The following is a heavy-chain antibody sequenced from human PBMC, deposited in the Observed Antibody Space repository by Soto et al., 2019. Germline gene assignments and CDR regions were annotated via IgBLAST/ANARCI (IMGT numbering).Heavy chain of an antibody. CDR2: INPNSGGT. CDR1: GYTFTGYY. D-gene: IGHD1-7*01. J-gene: IGHJ6*02. Sequence: GASVKVSCKASGYTFTGYYMHWVRQAPVQGLEWMGWINPNSGGTNYAQKFQGRVTMTRETSISTAYMELSRLRSDDTAVYYCARDITGTMTYYYYGMDFWGQGTTVTVSS. V-gene: IGHV1-2*02. CDR3: ARDITGTMTYYYYGMDF.